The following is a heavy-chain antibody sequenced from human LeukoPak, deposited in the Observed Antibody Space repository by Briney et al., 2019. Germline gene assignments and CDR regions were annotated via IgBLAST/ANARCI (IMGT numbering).Heavy chain of an antibody. Sequence: PSETLSLTCTVSGGSISSYYWSWTRQPAGKGLEWIGRIYTSGSTNYNPSLKSRVTMSVDTSKNQFSLKLSSVTAADTAVYYCARDGDSGYEADYYYMDGWGKGTTVTVSS. CDR1: GGSISSYY. CDR3: ARDGDSGYEADYYYMDG. J-gene: IGHJ6*03. D-gene: IGHD5-12*01. V-gene: IGHV4-4*07. CDR2: IYTSGST.